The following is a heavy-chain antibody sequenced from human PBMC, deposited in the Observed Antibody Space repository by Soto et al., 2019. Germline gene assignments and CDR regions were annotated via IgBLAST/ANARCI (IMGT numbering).Heavy chain of an antibody. D-gene: IGHD1-26*01. CDR3: ARVWYRDTSEISDY. CDR1: GYTFNMYG. Sequence: QLVQSGPEVKKPGASVKVSCKTSGYTFNMYGISWARQAPGQGLEWMGYVSTHDDETIYAQKFQGRITMTRDTYTTTAYMELRSPIFDDTAMYYCARVWYRDTSEISDYLGQGTLVTVSS. V-gene: IGHV1-18*01. J-gene: IGHJ4*02. CDR2: VSTHDDET.